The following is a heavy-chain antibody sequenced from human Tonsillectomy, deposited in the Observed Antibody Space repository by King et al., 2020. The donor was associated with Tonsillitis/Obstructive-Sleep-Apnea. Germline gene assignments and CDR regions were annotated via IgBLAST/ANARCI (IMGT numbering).Heavy chain of an antibody. D-gene: IGHD2-21*02. J-gene: IGHJ6*02. CDR2: ISGSGGST. CDR3: AKKRGRWNIVVVTALLGLDV. CDR1: GFTFSSYA. Sequence: EVQLVESGGGLVQPGGSLRLSCAASGFTFSSYAMSWVRQAPGKGLEWVSAISGSGGSTYYADSVKGRFTISRDNSKNTLYLQMNSLRAEDTAVYYCAKKRGRWNIVVVTALLGLDVWGQGTTVTVSS. V-gene: IGHV3-23*04.